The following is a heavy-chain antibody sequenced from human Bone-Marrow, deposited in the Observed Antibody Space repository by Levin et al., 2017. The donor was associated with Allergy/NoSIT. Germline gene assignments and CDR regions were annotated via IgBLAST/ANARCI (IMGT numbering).Heavy chain of an antibody. CDR1: GGSITSYY. D-gene: IGHD5-12*01. V-gene: IGHV4-59*06. Sequence: SETLSLTCSVSGGSITSYYWSWIRQHPEKGLEWIGYIYYTGSTYYKAPLKSRVSISVDTSRNQFSLRLNSVTAADTAVYYCARAPGGFINKYFDLWGQGTLVTVSS. CDR2: IYYTGST. J-gene: IGHJ4*02. CDR3: ARAPGGFINKYFDL.